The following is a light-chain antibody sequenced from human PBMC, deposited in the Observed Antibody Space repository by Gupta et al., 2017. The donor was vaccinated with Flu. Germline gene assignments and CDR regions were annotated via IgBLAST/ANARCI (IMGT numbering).Light chain of an antibody. V-gene: IGLV3-10*01. CDR2: KDS. CDR1: ALPRKY. CDR3: YSTDDSGSLGV. Sequence: FALTPPPSASVSRGQTARITCSGDALPRKYAYWYQQKSGQAPVLVIYKDSKRPSGIPERVSGSSSGTMATLTISGTRVEDEADYYCYSTDDSGSLGVCGGGTKLTGL. J-gene: IGLJ3*02.